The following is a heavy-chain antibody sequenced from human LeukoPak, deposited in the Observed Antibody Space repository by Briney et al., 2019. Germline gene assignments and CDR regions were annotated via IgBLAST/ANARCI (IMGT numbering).Heavy chain of an antibody. D-gene: IGHD3-10*01. Sequence: SGPTLVNPTQTLTLTCTFSGFSLSTSGVDVGWIRQPPGKALEWLALIYWDDDKRYSPSLKSRLTITKDTSKNQVVLTMTNMDPVDTATYYCAHRRSPNYYGSGSYPYFDYWGQGTLVTVSS. CDR2: IYWDDDK. V-gene: IGHV2-5*02. CDR1: GFSLSTSGVD. CDR3: AHRRSPNYYGSGSYPYFDY. J-gene: IGHJ4*02.